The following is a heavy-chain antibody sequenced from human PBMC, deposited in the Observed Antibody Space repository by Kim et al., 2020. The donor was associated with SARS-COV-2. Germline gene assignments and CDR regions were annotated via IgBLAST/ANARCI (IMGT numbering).Heavy chain of an antibody. Sequence: SVKARFTISRDKSKNALYLQMNSLRAEDTALYYCTKDLGAPYDILTGPTWGQGALVTVSS. J-gene: IGHJ5*02. CDR3: TKDLGAPYDILTGPT. D-gene: IGHD3-9*01. V-gene: IGHV3-9*01.